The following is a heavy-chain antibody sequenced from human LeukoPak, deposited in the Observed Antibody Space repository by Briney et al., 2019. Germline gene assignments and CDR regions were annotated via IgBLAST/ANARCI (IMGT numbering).Heavy chain of an antibody. CDR1: GGSISSYY. CDR3: ARMSSGYFLARGKFDY. D-gene: IGHD3-22*01. V-gene: IGHV4-59*06. CDR2: IYYSGST. J-gene: IGHJ4*02. Sequence: SETLSLTCTVSGGSISSYYWSWIRQPPGKGLEWIGYIYYSGSTYYNPSLKSRVTISVDTSKNQFSLKLSSVTAADTAVYYCARMSSGYFLARGKFDYWGQGTLVTVSS.